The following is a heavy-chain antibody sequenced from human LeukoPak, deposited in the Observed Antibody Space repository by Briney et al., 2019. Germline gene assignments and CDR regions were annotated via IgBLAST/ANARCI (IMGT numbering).Heavy chain of an antibody. D-gene: IGHD5-12*01. CDR3: ARDSGYEGGFDY. CDR2: IVPILGVA. Sequence: ASVKVSCKASGYTFTGYYMHWVRQAPGQGPEWMGRIVPILGVASFAQKFQGRVTIIADKSTSTAYMELSSLRSEDTAVYYCARDSGYEGGFDYWGQGTLVTVSS. CDR1: GYTFTGYY. V-gene: IGHV1-69*04. J-gene: IGHJ4*02.